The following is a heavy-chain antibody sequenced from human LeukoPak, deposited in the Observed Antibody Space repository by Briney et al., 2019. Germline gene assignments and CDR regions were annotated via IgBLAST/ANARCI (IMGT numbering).Heavy chain of an antibody. V-gene: IGHV3-23*01. CDR3: ARVGDYGSGSYYKRSTAGMDV. CDR2: ITASGGST. Sequence: PGGSLRLSCVASGFTFSTYAMNWVRQAPGKGLEWVSTITASGGSTYYADSVKGRFTISRDNSKNTLYLQMNSLRAEDTAVYYCARVGDYGSGSYYKRSTAGMDVWGQGTTVTVSS. D-gene: IGHD3-10*01. CDR1: GFTFSTYA. J-gene: IGHJ6*02.